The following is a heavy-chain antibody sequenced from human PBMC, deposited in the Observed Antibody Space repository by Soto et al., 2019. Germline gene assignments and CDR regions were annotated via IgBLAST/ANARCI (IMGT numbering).Heavy chain of an antibody. Sequence: PSETLSLTCTVSGGSISSYYWSWIRQPPGKGLEWIGYIYYSGSTNYNPSLKSRVTISVDTSKNQFSLKLSSVTAADTAVYYCARLKRYSSSWYDAFDIWGQGTMVTVSS. CDR2: IYYSGST. V-gene: IGHV4-59*01. J-gene: IGHJ3*02. CDR3: ARLKRYSSSWYDAFDI. D-gene: IGHD6-13*01. CDR1: GGSISSYY.